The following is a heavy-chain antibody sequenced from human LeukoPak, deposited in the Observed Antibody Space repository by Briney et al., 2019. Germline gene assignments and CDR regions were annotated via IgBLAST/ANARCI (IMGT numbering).Heavy chain of an antibody. V-gene: IGHV3-11*01. CDR1: GFTFSDYY. CDR3: ARGHSSSSLGAFDI. CDR2: ISSSGSTI. Sequence: GGSLRLSYAASGFTFSDYYMSWIRQAPGKGLEWVSYISSSGSTIYYADSVKGRFTISRDNAKNSLYLQMNSLRAEDTAVYYCARGHSSSSLGAFDIWGQGTMVTVSS. J-gene: IGHJ3*02. D-gene: IGHD6-13*01.